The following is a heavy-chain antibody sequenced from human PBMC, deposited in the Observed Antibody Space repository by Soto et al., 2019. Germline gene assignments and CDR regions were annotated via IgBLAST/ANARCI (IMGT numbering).Heavy chain of an antibody. D-gene: IGHD4-17*01. V-gene: IGHV3-30*18. CDR3: AKDLLHNTVTTCGS. CDR2: ISYHGNDK. Sequence: QVQVVESGGGVVQPGRSLRLSCAASGFTFSSYGMHWVRQAPGKGLEWVAVISYHGNDKYYADSVKGRFTISRDNFKSTLYLQMSSLRAVDTAIYFGAKDLLHNTVTTCGSWGQGTLVTVSS. J-gene: IGHJ5*02. CDR1: GFTFSSYG.